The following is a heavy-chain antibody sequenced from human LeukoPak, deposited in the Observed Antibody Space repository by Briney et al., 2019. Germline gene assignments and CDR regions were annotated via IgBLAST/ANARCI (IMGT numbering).Heavy chain of an antibody. CDR3: ARRLVDGASGSYYIDY. D-gene: IGHD3-10*01. Sequence: PSETLSLTCTVSGGSVSSSGYYWGWIRQPPGKGLEWIGFIYHSGSTNYNPSLKSRVTISVDTSKNQFSLKLSSVTAADTAVYYCARRLVDGASGSYYIDYWGQGTLVTVSS. CDR2: IYHSGST. J-gene: IGHJ4*02. CDR1: GGSVSSSGYY. V-gene: IGHV4-61*05.